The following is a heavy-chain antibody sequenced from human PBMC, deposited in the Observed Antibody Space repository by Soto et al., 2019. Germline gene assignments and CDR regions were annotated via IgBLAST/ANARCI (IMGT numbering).Heavy chain of an antibody. J-gene: IGHJ5*02. V-gene: IGHV3-23*01. CDR3: AKDGGDSGSYLWRRLYNWFDP. Sequence: GGSLRLSCAASGFTFSSYAMSWVRQAPGKGLEWVSAISGSGGSTYYADSVKGRFTISRDNSKNTLYLQMNSLRAEDTAVYYCAKDGGDSGSYLWRRLYNWFDPWGQGTLVTVSS. D-gene: IGHD1-26*01. CDR1: GFTFSSYA. CDR2: ISGSGGST.